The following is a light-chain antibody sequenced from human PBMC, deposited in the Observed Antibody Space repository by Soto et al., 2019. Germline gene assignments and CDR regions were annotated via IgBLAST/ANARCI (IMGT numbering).Light chain of an antibody. J-gene: IGKJ2*01. V-gene: IGKV3-20*01. CDR1: QSVSRN. Sequence: EVVMTQSPDTLSVSPGERATLSCRASQSVSRNLAWYQQKPGQAPRLLIYGASTRDTGIPDRFSGGQSGTDFTLTVSRLEPEDFAVYFCQHYGSSPYTFGQGTKLEIK. CDR2: GAS. CDR3: QHYGSSPYT.